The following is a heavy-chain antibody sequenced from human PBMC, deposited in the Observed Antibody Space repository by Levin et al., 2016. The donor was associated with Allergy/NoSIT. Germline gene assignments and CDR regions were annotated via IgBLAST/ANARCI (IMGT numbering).Heavy chain of an antibody. V-gene: IGHV3-21*01. D-gene: IGHD3-22*01. J-gene: IGHJ6*02. CDR2: ISSGSSSGSYI. CDR3: ARDSGYFIAYYYFAMDV. CDR1: GFTFSSYS. Sequence: GGSLRLSCAASGFTFSSYSMNWVRQAPGKGLEWVSSISSGSSSGSYIYYADSVKGRFTISRDNAKNSLYLQMNSLRAEDTAVYYCARDSGYFIAYYYFAMDVWGQGTTVTVSS.